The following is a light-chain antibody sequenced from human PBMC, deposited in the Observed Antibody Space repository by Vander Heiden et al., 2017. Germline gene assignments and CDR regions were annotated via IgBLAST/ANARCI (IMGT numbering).Light chain of an antibody. J-gene: IGKJ4*01. V-gene: IGKV4-1*01. CDR3: QQYFTIPLT. CDR2: WAS. CDR1: QTLLKSSNNKNY. Sequence: DIVMTQYPDSLAVSLGERASVNCKSSQTLLKSSNNKNYLAWYQHKPGQPPKLLIYWASTRRSGVPDRFSGGGSGTDYTLTISSLQAEDVAVYYCQQYFTIPLTFGGGTKVEIK.